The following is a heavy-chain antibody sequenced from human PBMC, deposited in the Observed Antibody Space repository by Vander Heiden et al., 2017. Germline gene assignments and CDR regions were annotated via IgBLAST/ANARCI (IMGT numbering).Heavy chain of an antibody. J-gene: IGHJ6*02. CDR2: ISWNSGSI. CDR3: ASSYYYYYGMDV. CDR1: GFTFDDYA. Sequence: EVQLVESGGGLVQPGRSLRLSCAASGFTFDDYAMHWVRQAPGKGLEWVSGISWNSGSIGYADSVKGRVTISRDNAKNSLYLQMNSLRAEDTALYYCASSYYYYYGMDVWGQGTTVTVSS. V-gene: IGHV3-9*01.